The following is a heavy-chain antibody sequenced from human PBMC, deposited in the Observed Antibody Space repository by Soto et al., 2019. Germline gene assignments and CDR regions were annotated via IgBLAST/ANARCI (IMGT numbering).Heavy chain of an antibody. CDR1: GFTFSTYS. CDR3: ARDQLYYNDISGRPLNAFDV. V-gene: IGHV3-48*01. J-gene: IGHJ3*01. Sequence: GGSLRLSCAASGFTFSTYSMNWVRQAPGKGLEWVSYISSSSSTIFYTDSVKGRFTASRDNAKNSLYLQMNSLRAEDTAVYYCARDQLYYNDISGRPLNAFDVWGQGTMVTVSS. D-gene: IGHD3-22*01. CDR2: ISSSSSTI.